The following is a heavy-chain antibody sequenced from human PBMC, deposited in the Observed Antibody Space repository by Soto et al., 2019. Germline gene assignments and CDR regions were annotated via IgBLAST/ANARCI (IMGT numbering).Heavy chain of an antibody. CDR2: ISAYNDNT. J-gene: IGHJ3*02. Sequence: QVQLVQSGAEVKKPGASVKVSCKASGYTFNSYGISWVRQAPGQGLEWMGWISAYNDNTNYAQKLQVRVTMTTDKSTSTAYMEHRSLRSDDTAVYYCARGPRLRYLDWWGGILGQGTMVTGSS. V-gene: IGHV1-18*04. CDR3: ARGPRLRYLDWWGGI. D-gene: IGHD3-9*01. CDR1: GYTFNSYG.